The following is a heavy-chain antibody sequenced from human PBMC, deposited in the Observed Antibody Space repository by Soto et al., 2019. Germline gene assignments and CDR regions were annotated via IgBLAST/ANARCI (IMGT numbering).Heavy chain of an antibody. J-gene: IGHJ6*02. Sequence: SETLSLTCTVSGASISSGGYYWSGIRHHPVKGLEWIGYIYYSGSTYYNPSLKSRVTIAVDTSKNQFSLKLSSVTAADTAVYYCARDAKRYASGSYGMDVWGQGTTVTVSS. CDR3: ARDAKRYASGSYGMDV. V-gene: IGHV4-31*03. CDR2: IYYSGST. CDR1: GASISSGGYY. D-gene: IGHD3-10*01.